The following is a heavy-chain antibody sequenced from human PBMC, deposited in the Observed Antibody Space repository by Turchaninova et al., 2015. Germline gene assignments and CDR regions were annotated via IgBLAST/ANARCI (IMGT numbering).Heavy chain of an antibody. CDR3: ARESATGGFDP. CDR1: GFTVSGNF. CDR2: IYSGGST. Sequence: EVHLVESGGGLVQPGGSLRLSCAASGFTVSGNFMSWVRQAPGKGLEWVSVIYSGGSTSYADSVTGRCTLSRDSSKNTLYLQMKSLRDEDTAVYYCARESATGGFDPWGQGTLVTVSS. V-gene: IGHV3-66*01. D-gene: IGHD1-1*01. J-gene: IGHJ5*02.